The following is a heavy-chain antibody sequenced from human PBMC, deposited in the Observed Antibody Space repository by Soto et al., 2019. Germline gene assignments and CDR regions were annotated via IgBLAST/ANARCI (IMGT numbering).Heavy chain of an antibody. J-gene: IGHJ4*02. V-gene: IGHV3-7*04. CDR2: IKQDGREQ. D-gene: IGHD1-26*01. CDR3: GRDLRDWDSGSYSYDY. Sequence: GGSLRLSCAASGFTFSSYWMSWARQAPGKGLQWVANIKQDGREQNYVDSVKGRFTISRDNAKNSLYLQMNSLRAEDTAVYYCGRDLRDWDSGSYSYDYWGQGTLDTVSS. CDR1: GFTFSSYW.